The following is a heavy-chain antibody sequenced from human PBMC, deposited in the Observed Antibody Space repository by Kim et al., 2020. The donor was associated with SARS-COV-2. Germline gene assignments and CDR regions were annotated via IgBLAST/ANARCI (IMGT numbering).Heavy chain of an antibody. J-gene: IGHJ4*02. Sequence: NCNPSLKMRLTLSVDTSKNQFSLKLKSVTPADTAVYFCAILGKQYGNSIDFWGQGTLVSVSS. D-gene: IGHD3-10*01. CDR3: AILGKQYGNSIDF. V-gene: IGHV4-34*09.